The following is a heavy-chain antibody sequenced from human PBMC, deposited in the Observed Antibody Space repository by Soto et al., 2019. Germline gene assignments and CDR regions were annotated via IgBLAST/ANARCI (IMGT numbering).Heavy chain of an antibody. Sequence: GGSPRLSCAASGFTFSSYSMNWVRQAPGKGLEWVSSISSSSSYIYYADSVKGRFTISRDNAKNSLYLQMNSLRAEDTAVYYCARSRITMIVVAPGAFDIWGQGTMVTVSS. V-gene: IGHV3-21*01. D-gene: IGHD3-22*01. CDR2: ISSSSSYI. J-gene: IGHJ3*02. CDR1: GFTFSSYS. CDR3: ARSRITMIVVAPGAFDI.